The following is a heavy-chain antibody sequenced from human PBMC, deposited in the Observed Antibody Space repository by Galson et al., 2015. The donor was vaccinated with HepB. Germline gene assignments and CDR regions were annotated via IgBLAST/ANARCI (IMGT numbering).Heavy chain of an antibody. CDR2: ISYDGSNK. D-gene: IGHD6-13*01. V-gene: IGHV3-30*18. Sequence: SLRLSCAASGFTFSSYGMHWVRQAPGKGLEWVAVISYDGSNKYYADSVKGRFTISRDNSKNTLYLQMNSLRAEDTAVYYCAKGIAVDSSSWYSRYYYYYGMDVWGQGTTVTVSS. CDR3: AKGIAVDSSSWYSRYYYYYGMDV. J-gene: IGHJ6*02. CDR1: GFTFSSYG.